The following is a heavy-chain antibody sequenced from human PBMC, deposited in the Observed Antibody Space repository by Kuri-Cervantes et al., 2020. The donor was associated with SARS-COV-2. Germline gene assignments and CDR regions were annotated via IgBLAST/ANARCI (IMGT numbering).Heavy chain of an antibody. Sequence: ESLKISCTVSGGSISSSSYYWGWIRQPPGKGPEWIGSIYYSGSTYYNPSLKSRVTISVDTSKNQFSLKLSSVTAADTAVYYCARRCSSTSCYNPSKSFDYWGQGTLVTVSS. CDR1: GGSISSSSYY. V-gene: IGHV4-39*01. CDR3: ARRCSSTSCYNPSKSFDY. CDR2: IYYSGST. J-gene: IGHJ4*02. D-gene: IGHD2-2*02.